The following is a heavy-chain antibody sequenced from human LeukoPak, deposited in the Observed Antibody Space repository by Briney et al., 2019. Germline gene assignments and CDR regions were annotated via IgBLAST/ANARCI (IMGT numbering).Heavy chain of an antibody. CDR2: INPNSGGT. CDR1: GCTFTDYH. CDR3: ARANALYCSSTSCLFDY. V-gene: IGHV1-2*02. D-gene: IGHD2-2*01. J-gene: IGHJ4*02. Sequence: ASVKVSCKASGCTFTDYHIHWVRQAPGQGLEWMAWINPNSGGTYYAQNFHDRITLTRDTSISTAYMELSRLRSDGTAIYYCARANALYCSSTSCLFDYWGQGTLVTVSS.